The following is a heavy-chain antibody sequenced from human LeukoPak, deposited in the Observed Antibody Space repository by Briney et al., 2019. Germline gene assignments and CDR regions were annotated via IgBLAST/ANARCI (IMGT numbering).Heavy chain of an antibody. D-gene: IGHD3-10*01. V-gene: IGHV3-23*01. Sequence: GGSLRLSCAASGYTFSSYAMSWVRQAPGKGLEWVSAISGSGGSTYYADSVKGRFTISRDNSKNTPYLQMNSLRAEDTAVYYCAKDPHVLLWFGELLPDFDYWGQGTLVTVSS. CDR1: GYTFSSYA. CDR2: ISGSGGST. CDR3: AKDPHVLLWFGELLPDFDY. J-gene: IGHJ4*02.